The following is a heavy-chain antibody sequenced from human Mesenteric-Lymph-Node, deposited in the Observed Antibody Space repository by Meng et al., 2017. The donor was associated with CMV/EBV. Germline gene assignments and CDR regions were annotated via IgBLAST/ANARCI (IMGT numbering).Heavy chain of an antibody. CDR1: CTFPGYY. CDR2: INPNSGGT. D-gene: IGHD3-10*01. V-gene: IGHV1-2*06. J-gene: IGHJ5*02. CDR3: ARAGRGIWFGELYWFDP. Sequence: CTFPGYYMHWVRQAPGQELEWMGRINPNSGGTNYAQKFQGRVTMTRDTSISTAYMELSRLRSDDTAVYYCARAGRGIWFGELYWFDPWGQGTLVTVSS.